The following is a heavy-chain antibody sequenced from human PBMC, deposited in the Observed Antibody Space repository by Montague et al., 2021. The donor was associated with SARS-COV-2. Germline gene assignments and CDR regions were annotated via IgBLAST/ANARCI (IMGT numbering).Heavy chain of an antibody. J-gene: IGHJ4*02. CDR2: IYTSGST. D-gene: IGHD6-19*01. CDR3: ARAVYTGGWYGVNYFDY. CDR1: GDSISSPRYY. Sequence: TLSLTCTVSGDSISSPRYYWGWIRQPAGKGLEWIGRIYTSGSTNYNPSLKSRVTISIDTSKKQFSLKLSSVTAADTAVYYCARAVYTGGWYGVNYFDYWGQGTLVTVSS. V-gene: IGHV4-61*02.